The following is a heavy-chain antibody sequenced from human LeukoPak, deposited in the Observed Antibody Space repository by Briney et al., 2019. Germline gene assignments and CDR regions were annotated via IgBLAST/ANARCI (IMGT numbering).Heavy chain of an antibody. V-gene: IGHV4-30-4*01. CDR1: GGSISSGDYY. CDR2: IYYSGST. D-gene: IGHD3-10*01. J-gene: IGHJ6*02. CDR3: ARDSITMVRGVRNFNGMDV. Sequence: PSQTLSLTCTVSGGSISSGDYYWSWIRQPPGKGLEWIGYIYYSGSTYYNPSLKSRVTISVDTSKTQFSLKLSSVTAADTAVYYCARDSITMVRGVRNFNGMDVWGQGTTVTVSS.